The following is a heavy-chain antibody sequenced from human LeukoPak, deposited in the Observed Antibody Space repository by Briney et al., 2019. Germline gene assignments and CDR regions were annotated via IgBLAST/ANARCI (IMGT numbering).Heavy chain of an antibody. CDR3: ARGGSGYSYGKIDS. J-gene: IGHJ4*02. CDR1: GFSFSSYA. Sequence: GGSLRLSCAASGFSFSSYAMKWVRQAPGGGLEWVSVISGSGSTTYYADSVKGRFTISRDNSKNTLYLQMNSLRDEDTAVYYCARGGSGYSYGKIDSCGQGILVTVS. CDR2: ISGSGSTT. D-gene: IGHD5-18*01. V-gene: IGHV3-23*01.